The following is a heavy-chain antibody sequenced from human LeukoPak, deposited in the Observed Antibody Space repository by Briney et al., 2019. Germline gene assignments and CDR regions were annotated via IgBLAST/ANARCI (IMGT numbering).Heavy chain of an antibody. CDR1: GYSINNYW. D-gene: IGHD2-15*01. V-gene: IGHV5-51*01. Sequence: GESLKISCKGSGYSINNYWIAWVRQMPGKGLEWMGIIYPADSDIRYSPSFQVQVTISADKSISTAYLQWNSLKASDTAMYYCTSQEYCSGASCYTWFDPWGQGTLVTVSS. J-gene: IGHJ5*02. CDR3: TSQEYCSGASCYTWFDP. CDR2: IYPADSDI.